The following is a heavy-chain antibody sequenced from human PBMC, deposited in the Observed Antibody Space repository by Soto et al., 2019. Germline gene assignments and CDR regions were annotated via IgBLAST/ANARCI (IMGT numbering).Heavy chain of an antibody. V-gene: IGHV3-11*06. J-gene: IGHJ4*02. Sequence: QVQLVESGGGLVKPGGSLRLSCAASGFTFSDYYMSWIRQAPGKGLEWVSYISSSSSYTNYADSVKGRFTISRDNAKNSLYLQMNSLRAEDTAVYYCAGDLPHYGSGSYSPLYDYWGQGTLVTVSS. CDR2: ISSSSSYT. CDR1: GFTFSDYY. CDR3: AGDLPHYGSGSYSPLYDY. D-gene: IGHD3-10*01.